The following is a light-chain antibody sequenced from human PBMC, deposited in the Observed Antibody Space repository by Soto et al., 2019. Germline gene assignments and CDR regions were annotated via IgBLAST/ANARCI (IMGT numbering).Light chain of an antibody. CDR3: QQYGSSPLVT. Sequence: EIVLTQSPGTLSLSPGERATLSCRASQSVSSSYLAWYQQKPGQAPRLLIYGASSRATGIPDRFSGSGSGTDFTLPISRLEPEDFAVYYCQQYGSSPLVTFGQGTLMEIK. CDR2: GAS. J-gene: IGKJ5*01. CDR1: QSVSSSY. V-gene: IGKV3-20*01.